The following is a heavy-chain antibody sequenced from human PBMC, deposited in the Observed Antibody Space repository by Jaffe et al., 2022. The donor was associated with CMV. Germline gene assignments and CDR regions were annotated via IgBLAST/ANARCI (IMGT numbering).Heavy chain of an antibody. CDR3: ARDRRDSSGWYFFDY. CDR1: GFTFSSYG. CDR2: IWYDGSNK. V-gene: IGHV3-33*01. Sequence: QVQLVESGGGVVQPGRSLRLSCAASGFTFSSYGMHWVRQAPGKGLEWVAVIWYDGSNKYYADSVKGRFTISRDNSKNTLYLQMNSLRAEDTAVYYCARDRRDSSGWYFFDYWGQGTLVTVSS. J-gene: IGHJ4*02. D-gene: IGHD6-19*01.